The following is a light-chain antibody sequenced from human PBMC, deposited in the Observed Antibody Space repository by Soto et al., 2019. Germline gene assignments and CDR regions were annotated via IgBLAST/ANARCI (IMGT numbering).Light chain of an antibody. J-gene: IGKJ2*01. V-gene: IGKV2-30*02. Sequence: DVVMTQSPLSLPVTLGQPASISCRSSQSLVHSDGNTHLNWFQQRPGQSPRHLICKVSNRDSGVPDRFSGSASGTDLTLKISRVEAEDVGVYYCMQGTHWPYTFGQGTKVDIK. CDR2: KVS. CDR3: MQGTHWPYT. CDR1: QSLVHSDGNTH.